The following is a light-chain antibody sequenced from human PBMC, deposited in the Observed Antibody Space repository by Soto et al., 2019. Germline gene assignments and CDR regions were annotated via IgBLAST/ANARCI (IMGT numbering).Light chain of an antibody. CDR2: EVN. CDR3: SSYVDTNKFV. Sequence: QSVLTQPPSASGSPGQSGTISCTGTSIDIGGYNFVSWSQQHPCKAPKLMIDEVNKRPSGVPDRFSGSKSGNTASLTVSGLQAEDEAYYYCSSYVDTNKFVFCGGPDVTVL. V-gene: IGLV2-8*01. CDR1: SIDIGGYNF. J-gene: IGLJ2*01.